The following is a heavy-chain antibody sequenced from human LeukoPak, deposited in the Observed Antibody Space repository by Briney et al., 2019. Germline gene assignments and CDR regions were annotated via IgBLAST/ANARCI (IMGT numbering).Heavy chain of an antibody. CDR2: IKQDGSEK. Sequence: PGGSLRLSCAASGFTFSSYWMSWVRQAPGKGLEWVANIKQDGSEKYYVDSVKGRFTISRDNAKNSLYLQMNSLRAEDTAVYYCARDLFDFWSGYYYFDHWGQGTLVTVSS. CDR3: ARDLFDFWSGYYYFDH. V-gene: IGHV3-7*01. CDR1: GFTFSSYW. D-gene: IGHD3-3*01. J-gene: IGHJ4*02.